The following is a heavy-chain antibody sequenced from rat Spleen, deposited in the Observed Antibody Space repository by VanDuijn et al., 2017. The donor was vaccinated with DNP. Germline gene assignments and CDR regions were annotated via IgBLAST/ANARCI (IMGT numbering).Heavy chain of an antibody. V-gene: IGHV3-1*01. J-gene: IGHJ2*01. CDR2: ISYSGST. CDR1: GYSITSNY. CDR3: ARSSSILDYFDY. D-gene: IGHD1-6*01. Sequence: EVQLQESGPGLVKPSQSLSLTCSVTGYSITSNYWGWIRKFPGNEMEWIGQISYSGSTSYYPSLKSRISITRETSKNQFFLQLNSVTPEDTATYYCARSSSILDYFDYWGQGVMVTVSS.